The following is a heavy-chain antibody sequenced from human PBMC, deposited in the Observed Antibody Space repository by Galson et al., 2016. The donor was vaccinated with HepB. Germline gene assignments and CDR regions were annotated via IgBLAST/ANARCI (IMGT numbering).Heavy chain of an antibody. D-gene: IGHD2-2*01. CDR3: ARDPYCSRTSCLLDY. J-gene: IGHJ4*02. V-gene: IGHV1-18*01. Sequence: SVKVSCKASGYTFTSYSITWVRQAPGQGLEWMGWISVYNGNTDYAQKFQDRVTLTTDTSTNTAYMELRSLRSDDTAVYYCARDPYCSRTSCLLDYWGQGTLVTVSS. CDR1: GYTFTSYS. CDR2: ISVYNGNT.